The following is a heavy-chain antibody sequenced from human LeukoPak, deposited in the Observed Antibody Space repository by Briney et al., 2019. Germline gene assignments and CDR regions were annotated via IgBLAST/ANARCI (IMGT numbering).Heavy chain of an antibody. CDR1: GYSISSGYY. V-gene: IGHV4-38-2*02. CDR3: ARGQRSYYDFWSGYYHYYFDY. D-gene: IGHD3-3*01. J-gene: IGHJ4*02. Sequence: SETLSLTCTVSGYSISSGYYWSWIRQPPGKGLEWIGEINHSGSTNYNPSLKSRVTISVDTSKNQFSLKLSSVTAADTAVYYCARGQRSYYDFWSGYYHYYFDYWGQGTLVTVSS. CDR2: INHSGST.